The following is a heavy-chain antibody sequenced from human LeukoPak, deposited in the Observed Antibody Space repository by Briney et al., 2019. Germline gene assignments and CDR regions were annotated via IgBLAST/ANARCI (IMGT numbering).Heavy chain of an antibody. CDR2: FHYSGST. D-gene: IGHD2-15*01. Sequence: SETLSLTCTVSGGSISSYFWSWIRQPPGKGLENIGYFHYSGSTNYNPSLKSRVTISVDTSRKQFSLTLNSVTAADTAMYYCARLGLPNAFDIWGQGTMVTVSS. V-gene: IGHV4-59*08. CDR1: GGSISSYF. CDR3: ARLGLPNAFDI. J-gene: IGHJ3*02.